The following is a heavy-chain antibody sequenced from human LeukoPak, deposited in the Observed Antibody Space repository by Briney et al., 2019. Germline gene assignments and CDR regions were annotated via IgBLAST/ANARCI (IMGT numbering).Heavy chain of an antibody. Sequence: SETLSLTCTVSGGSISSSSYYWGWIRQPPGKGLEWIGSIYYSGSTYYNPSLKSRVTISVDTSKNQFSLKLSSVTAADTAVYYCARDKGSVFAFDIWGQGTMVTVSS. V-gene: IGHV4-39*07. CDR3: ARDKGSVFAFDI. D-gene: IGHD2-15*01. J-gene: IGHJ3*02. CDR1: GGSISSSSYY. CDR2: IYYSGST.